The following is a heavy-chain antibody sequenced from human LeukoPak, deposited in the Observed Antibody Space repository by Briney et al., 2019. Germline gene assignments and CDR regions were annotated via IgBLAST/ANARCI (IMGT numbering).Heavy chain of an antibody. CDR1: GFTFSSHW. CDR3: ARGSGIITGIDE. CDR2: IKDDGSHT. J-gene: IGHJ4*02. D-gene: IGHD6-25*01. V-gene: IGHV3-74*01. Sequence: GSLRLSCAASGFTFSSHWMHWVRQAPGKGLVWVSRIKDDGSHTNYADSVKGRFTISGDNAKNTLSLQMNSLRAEDTAVYYCARGSGIITGIDEWGQGTLVTVSS.